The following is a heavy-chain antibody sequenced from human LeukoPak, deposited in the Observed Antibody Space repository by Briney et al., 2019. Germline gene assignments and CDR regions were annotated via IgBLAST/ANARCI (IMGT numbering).Heavy chain of an antibody. Sequence: GGSLRLSCAASGFTFSNSDIHWVRQAPGKGLEWVAIISYDGSDKYYADSVKGRFTISRDNSKNSLYLQLNSLRAEDTAVYYCARWGTRDSFDIWGQGTMVTVSS. CDR2: ISYDGSDK. D-gene: IGHD3-16*01. CDR3: ARWGTRDSFDI. CDR1: GFTFSNSD. V-gene: IGHV3-30*03. J-gene: IGHJ3*02.